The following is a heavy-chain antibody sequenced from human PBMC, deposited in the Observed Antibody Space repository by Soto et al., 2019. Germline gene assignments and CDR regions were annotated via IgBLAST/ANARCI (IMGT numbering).Heavy chain of an antibody. J-gene: IGHJ6*03. CDR1: GYTFTSYG. V-gene: IGHV1-46*03. D-gene: IGHD5-12*01. Sequence: ASVKVSCKASGYTFTSYGISWVRQAPGQGLEWMGIINPSGGSTSYAQKFQGRVTMTRDTSTSTVYMELSSLRSEDTAVYYCATATSGYYYMDVWGKGTTVTVSS. CDR2: INPSGGST. CDR3: ATATSGYYYMDV.